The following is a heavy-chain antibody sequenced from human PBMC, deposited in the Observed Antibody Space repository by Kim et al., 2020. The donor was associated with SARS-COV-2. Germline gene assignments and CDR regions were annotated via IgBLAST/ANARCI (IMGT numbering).Heavy chain of an antibody. D-gene: IGHD3-3*01. Sequence: YYNPSLQSRVTISVDTSKNQFSLKLSSVTAADTALYYCARRFSKYRLFDYWGQGTLVTVSS. J-gene: IGHJ4*02. V-gene: IGHV4-39*01. CDR3: ARRFSKYRLFDY.